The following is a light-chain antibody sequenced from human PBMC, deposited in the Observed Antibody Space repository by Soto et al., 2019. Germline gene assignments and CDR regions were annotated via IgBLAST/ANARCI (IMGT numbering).Light chain of an antibody. CDR2: DAS. Sequence: QITQSPSTLSASVGDRVTINCRASQSISSWLAWYQQKPGKAPKLLIYDASSLESGVPSRFSGSGSGTEFTLTISSLQPDDFATYYCQQYNSYSALTFGGGTKVEIK. CDR1: QSISSW. V-gene: IGKV1-5*01. CDR3: QQYNSYSALT. J-gene: IGKJ4*01.